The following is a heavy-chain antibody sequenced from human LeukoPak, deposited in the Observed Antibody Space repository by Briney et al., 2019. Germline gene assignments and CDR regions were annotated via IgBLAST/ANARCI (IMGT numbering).Heavy chain of an antibody. J-gene: IGHJ4*02. V-gene: IGHV3-23*01. CDR2: ISGSGGST. CDR3: AKARIVGANRMSYYFDY. CDR1: GFTFSSYA. Sequence: QPGGSLRLSCAASGFTFSSYAMSWVRQAPGKGLEWVSAISGSGGSTYYADSVKGRFTISRDNSKDTPYLQMNSLRAEDTAVYYCAKARIVGANRMSYYFDYWGQGTLVTVSS. D-gene: IGHD1-26*01.